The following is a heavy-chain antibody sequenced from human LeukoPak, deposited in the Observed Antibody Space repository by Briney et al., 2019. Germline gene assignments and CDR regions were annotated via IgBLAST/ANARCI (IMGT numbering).Heavy chain of an antibody. Sequence: ASVKVSCKASGYTFTSYAMHWVRQAPGQRLEWMGWINAGNGNTKYSQKFQGRVTITRDTSASTAYMELSSLRSEDTAVYYCAREGYCSGGSCYWASKELDYWGQGTLVTVSS. CDR1: GYTFTSYA. CDR3: AREGYCSGGSCYWASKELDY. J-gene: IGHJ4*02. CDR2: INAGNGNT. D-gene: IGHD2-15*01. V-gene: IGHV1-3*01.